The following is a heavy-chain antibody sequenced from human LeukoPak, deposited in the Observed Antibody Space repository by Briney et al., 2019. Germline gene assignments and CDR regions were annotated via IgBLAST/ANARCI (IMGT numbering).Heavy chain of an antibody. D-gene: IGHD1-7*01. V-gene: IGHV4-34*01. Sequence: KASETLSLTCAVYGGSFSGYYWSWIRQPPGKGLEWIGEINHSGSTNYNPSLKSRVTISVDTSKNQFSLKLSSVTAADTAVYYCARGRGYNWNYGGWFDPWGQGKMVTVSS. CDR1: GGSFSGYY. J-gene: IGHJ3*01. CDR3: ARGRGYNWNYGGWFDP. CDR2: INHSGST.